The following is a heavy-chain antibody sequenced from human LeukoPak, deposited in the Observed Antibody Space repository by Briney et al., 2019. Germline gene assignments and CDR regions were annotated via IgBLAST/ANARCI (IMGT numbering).Heavy chain of an antibody. D-gene: IGHD3-16*02. CDR1: GFTFSSYA. V-gene: IGHV3-23*01. CDR3: AKAYVWGSYRSQYYFDY. Sequence: GSLRLSCAASGFTFSSYAMSWVRQAPGKGLEWVSAISGSGGSTYYADSVKGRFTISRDNSKNTLYLQMNSLRAEDTAVYYCAKAYVWGSYRSQYYFDYWGQGTLVTVSS. CDR2: ISGSGGST. J-gene: IGHJ4*02.